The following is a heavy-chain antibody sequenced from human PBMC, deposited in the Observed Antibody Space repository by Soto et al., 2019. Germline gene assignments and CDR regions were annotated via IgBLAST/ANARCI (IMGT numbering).Heavy chain of an antibody. V-gene: IGHV4-39*01. J-gene: IGHJ6*04. Sequence: SETLSLTCTVSGGSISSSGYYWGWIRQPPGKGLEWIGTISYSGSTYYNPSLKSRVTMSGDTSNNQFSLKLSSVTAADTAVYYCASRRAFFGSRRDTYSGMDGWGIGTRVT. CDR3: ASRRAFFGSRRDTYSGMDG. CDR2: ISYSGST. D-gene: IGHD3-10*01. CDR1: GGSISSSGYY.